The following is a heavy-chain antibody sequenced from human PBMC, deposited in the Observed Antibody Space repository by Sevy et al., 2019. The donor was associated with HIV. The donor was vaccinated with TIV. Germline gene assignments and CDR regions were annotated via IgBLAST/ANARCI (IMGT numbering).Heavy chain of an antibody. Sequence: VNVSCKTSGGTFSTYTFSWVRQAPGQGLEWMGGIIAMFGTTYYAQKFQGRVTITADESTSTAYMELSSLRSEDTAVYYCARLSDGSGRPHWFDPWGPGSLVTVSS. V-gene: IGHV1-69*13. CDR2: IIAMFGTT. D-gene: IGHD3-10*01. CDR3: ARLSDGSGRPHWFDP. J-gene: IGHJ5*02. CDR1: GGTFSTYT.